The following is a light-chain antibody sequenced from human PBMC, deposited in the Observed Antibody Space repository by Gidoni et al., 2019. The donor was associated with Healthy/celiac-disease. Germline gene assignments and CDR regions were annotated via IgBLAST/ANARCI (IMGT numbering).Light chain of an antibody. CDR1: QSLLHHNGYNY. CDR2: LGS. CDR3: MQALQTPLT. Sequence: DIVMTQSPLSLPVTPGDPPYISCRASQSLLHHNGYNYLDWYLQKPGQSPQLLIYLGSNRATGVPDRFSGSGSGTDFTLKISRVEAEDVGIYYCMQALQTPLTFGGGTKVEIK. J-gene: IGKJ4*01. V-gene: IGKV2-28*01.